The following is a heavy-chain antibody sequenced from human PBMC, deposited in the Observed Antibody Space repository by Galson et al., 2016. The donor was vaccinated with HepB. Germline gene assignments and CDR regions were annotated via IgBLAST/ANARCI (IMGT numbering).Heavy chain of an antibody. J-gene: IGHJ3*02. D-gene: IGHD2-15*01. Sequence: SLRLSCAASGFTFSDYYMHWIRQAPGKGLEWVSFFSGRDNHIYYADSVKGRFTISRDNAKNSLYLQMSSLRAEETAVYYCAREWSAFDIWGQGTMVTVSS. CDR3: AREWSAFDI. CDR2: FSGRDNHI. CDR1: GFTFSDYY. V-gene: IGHV3-11*01.